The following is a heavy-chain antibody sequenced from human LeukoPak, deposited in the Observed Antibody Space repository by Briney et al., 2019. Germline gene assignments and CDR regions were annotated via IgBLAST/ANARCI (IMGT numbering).Heavy chain of an antibody. CDR1: GGSISSGSYY. Sequence: PSETLSLTCTVSGGSISSGSYYWSWIRQPAGKGLEWIGRIYTSGSTNYNPSLKSRVTISVDTSKNQFSLKLSSVTAADTAVYYCARESSGGDGSGSYHRRNYYYYMDVWGKGTTVTISS. J-gene: IGHJ6*03. CDR2: IYTSGST. CDR3: ARESSGGDGSGSYHRRNYYYYMDV. V-gene: IGHV4-61*02. D-gene: IGHD3-10*01.